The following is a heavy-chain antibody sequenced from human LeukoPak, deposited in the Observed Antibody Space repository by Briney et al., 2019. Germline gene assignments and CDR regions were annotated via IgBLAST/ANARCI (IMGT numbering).Heavy chain of an antibody. D-gene: IGHD4-11*01. Sequence: NPGGSLRLSCAASGFTFSSHSMNWVRQAPGKGLEWVSSISSSSSYIYYADSVKGRFTISRDNAKNSLYLQMNSLRAEDTAVYYCARGGRTVTSWGGFDPWGQGTLVTVSS. V-gene: IGHV3-21*01. CDR1: GFTFSSHS. J-gene: IGHJ5*02. CDR3: ARGGRTVTSWGGFDP. CDR2: ISSSSSYI.